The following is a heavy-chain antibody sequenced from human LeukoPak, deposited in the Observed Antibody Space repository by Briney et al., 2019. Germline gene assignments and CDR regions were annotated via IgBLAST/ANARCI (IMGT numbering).Heavy chain of an antibody. D-gene: IGHD3-10*01. J-gene: IGHJ4*02. Sequence: SETLSLTCAVYGGSFSTYYWSWIRQPPGKGLEWIGEINHSGSTNYNPSLKSRVTISVDTSKNRFSLKLSSVTAADTAVYYCALGSGTKWGQGTLVTVSS. CDR1: GGSFSTYY. V-gene: IGHV4-34*01. CDR2: INHSGST. CDR3: ALGSGTK.